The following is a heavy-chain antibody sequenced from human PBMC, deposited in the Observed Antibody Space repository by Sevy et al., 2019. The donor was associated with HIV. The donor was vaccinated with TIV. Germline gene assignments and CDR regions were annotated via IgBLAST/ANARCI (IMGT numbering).Heavy chain of an antibody. Sequence: GGSLRLSCTASGFTFSSYEMNWVRQAPGKGLEWVSYISNSGSTIHYSDSVKGRFTISRDNAKNSLYLQMNSLRAEDTAVYYCARDLPPSATTVPHFDYXXRGTLVTVSS. CDR3: ARDLPPSATTVPHFDY. V-gene: IGHV3-48*03. D-gene: IGHD4-17*01. CDR1: GFTFSSYE. CDR2: ISNSGSTI. J-gene: IGHJ4*02.